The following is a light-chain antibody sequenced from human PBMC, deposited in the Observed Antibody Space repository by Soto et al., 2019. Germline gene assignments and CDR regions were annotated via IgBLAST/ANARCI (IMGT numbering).Light chain of an antibody. CDR2: GAS. CDR1: QSISTN. J-gene: IGKJ1*01. V-gene: IGKV3-15*01. Sequence: EIVITQSPATLSVSPGERASLSCRASQSISTNLAWYQQKPGQALRLLIFGASTRAPDIPARFSGSGSGTEFTLTISGLQSEDFAVYYCQHFNNWPPGVTFGQGTKVDLK. CDR3: QHFNNWPPGVT.